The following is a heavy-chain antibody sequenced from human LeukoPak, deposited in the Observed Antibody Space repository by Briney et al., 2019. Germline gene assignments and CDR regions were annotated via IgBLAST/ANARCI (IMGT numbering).Heavy chain of an antibody. CDR1: GYSISSGYY. V-gene: IGHV4-38-2*02. J-gene: IGHJ6*03. D-gene: IGHD6-25*01. CDR2: IYHSGRT. CDR3: SRGLAAVTYYYYYYMDV. Sequence: PSETLSLTCTVSGYSISSGYYWGWIRQPPGKGLEWIGTIYHSGRTYYNPSLKSRVTISVDTSKNQFSLNLSSVTAADTAVHYCSRGLAAVTYYYYYYMDVWGKGTTVTVSS.